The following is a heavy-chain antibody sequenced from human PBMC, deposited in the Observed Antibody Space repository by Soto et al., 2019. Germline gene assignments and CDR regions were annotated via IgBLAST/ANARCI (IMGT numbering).Heavy chain of an antibody. CDR3: ARNRYSGSYLVFDY. CDR2: ISAYNGNT. D-gene: IGHD1-26*01. CDR1: GYTFTSYG. J-gene: IGHJ4*02. V-gene: IGHV1-18*04. Sequence: GSVKVSCKASGYTFTSYGISWVRQAPGQGLEWMGWISAYNGNTNYAQKLQGRVTMTTDTSTSTAYMELRSLRSDDTAVYYCARNRYSGSYLVFDYWGQGTLVTVSS.